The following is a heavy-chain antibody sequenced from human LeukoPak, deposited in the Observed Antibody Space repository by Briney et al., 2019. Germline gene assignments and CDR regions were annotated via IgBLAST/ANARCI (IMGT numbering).Heavy chain of an antibody. CDR1: GYTFTGYY. J-gene: IGHJ4*02. Sequence: GASVKVSCKASGYTFTGYYMHWVRQAPGQGLEWMGWINPNSGGTNYAQKFQGRVTMTRDTSISTAYMELSRLRSDDTAVYYCARDSGSGRYFDASSFDYWGQGTLVTVSS. V-gene: IGHV1-2*02. CDR2: INPNSGGT. D-gene: IGHD3-10*01. CDR3: ARDSGSGRYFDASSFDY.